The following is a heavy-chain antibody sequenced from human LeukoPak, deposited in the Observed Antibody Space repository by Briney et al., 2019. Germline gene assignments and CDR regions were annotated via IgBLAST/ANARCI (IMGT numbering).Heavy chain of an antibody. CDR3: AKDLIVGAD. CDR2: ISGGDGNT. D-gene: IGHD1-26*01. J-gene: IGHJ4*02. Sequence: GGSLRLSCVVSGFTFSSYAMSWVRQTPGKGLEWVSGISGGDGNTNYADSVKGRFTISRDNSKDTLYLLMNRLRAEDTALYYCAKDLIVGADWGQGTLVTVSS. CDR1: GFTFSSYA. V-gene: IGHV3-23*01.